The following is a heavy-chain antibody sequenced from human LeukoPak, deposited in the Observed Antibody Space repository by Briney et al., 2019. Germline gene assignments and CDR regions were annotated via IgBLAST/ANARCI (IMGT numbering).Heavy chain of an antibody. Sequence: PSETLSLTCAVYGGSFSGYYWSWIRQPPGKGLEWIGEINHSGSTNYNPSLKSRVTISVDTSKNQFSLKLSSVTAADTAVYYCARKPQFSQHRILFDYWGQGTLVTVSS. D-gene: IGHD2/OR15-2a*01. CDR1: GGSFSGYY. CDR2: INHSGST. J-gene: IGHJ4*02. CDR3: ARKPQFSQHRILFDY. V-gene: IGHV4-34*01.